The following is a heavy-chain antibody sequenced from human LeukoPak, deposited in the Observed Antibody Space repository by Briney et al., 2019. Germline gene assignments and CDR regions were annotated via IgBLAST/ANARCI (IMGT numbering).Heavy chain of an antibody. V-gene: IGHV3-13*05. CDR3: ARGKYYYGSGSYYNDDAFDI. CDR1: GFTFSSYD. Sequence: GGSLTLSCAASGFTFSSYDMHWVRHAAGTGLVWVSAIGTAGDPYYPGSVKGRFTMSREDAKNSLYLQMNSLRAGDTAVYYCARGKYYYGSGSYYNDDAFDIWGQGTMVTVPS. J-gene: IGHJ3*02. CDR2: IGTAGDP. D-gene: IGHD3-10*01.